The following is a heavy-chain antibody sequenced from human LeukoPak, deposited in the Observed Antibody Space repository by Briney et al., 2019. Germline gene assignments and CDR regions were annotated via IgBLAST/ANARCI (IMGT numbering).Heavy chain of an antibody. V-gene: IGHV6-1*01. CDR2: SSRWHN. Sequence: SSRWHNEYAESVKSRISINPDTSKSQFSLQLNSVTPDDTAVYYCARGWARDGFNIWSQGTMVTVSS. D-gene: IGHD6-13*01. CDR3: ARGWARDGFNI. J-gene: IGHJ3*02.